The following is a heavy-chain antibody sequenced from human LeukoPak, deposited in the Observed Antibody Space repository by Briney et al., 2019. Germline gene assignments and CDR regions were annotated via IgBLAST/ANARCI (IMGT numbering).Heavy chain of an antibody. J-gene: IGHJ1*01. Sequence: SETLSLTCAVYGGSFSGYYWSWIRQPPGKGLEWIGEINHSGSTNYNPSLKSRVTISVDTSKNQFSLKLSSVTAADTAVYYCARGVRGVTEYFQHWGQGTLVTVSS. D-gene: IGHD3-10*01. CDR2: INHSGST. CDR3: ARGVRGVTEYFQH. CDR1: GGSFSGYY. V-gene: IGHV4-34*01.